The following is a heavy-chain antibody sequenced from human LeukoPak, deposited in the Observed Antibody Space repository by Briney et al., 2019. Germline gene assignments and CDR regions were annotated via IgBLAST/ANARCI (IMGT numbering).Heavy chain of an antibody. CDR3: ARGETLLHY. Sequence: VASVKVSCQASGYTFSAYYMNWVRQAPGQGLEWMGWINPDSGVTKYAQRFQDRVTMTRDTSISTVYMELSGLTPDDTAVFYCARGETLLHYWGQGTLVTVSS. CDR2: INPDSGVT. V-gene: IGHV1-2*02. CDR1: GYTFSAYY. J-gene: IGHJ4*02. D-gene: IGHD2/OR15-2a*01.